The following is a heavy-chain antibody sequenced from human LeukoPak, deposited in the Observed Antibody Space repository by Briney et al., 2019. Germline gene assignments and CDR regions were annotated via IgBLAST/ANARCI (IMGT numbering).Heavy chain of an antibody. D-gene: IGHD2-15*01. CDR2: IIPISGTA. Sequence: SVKVSCKASGGTFSSYGISWVRQAPGQGLEWMGGIIPISGTANYAQKFQGKVTISADDSTSTAYMELSSLRSEDTAMYYCARGGRVSSSYYYGMDVWGRGTTVTVSS. J-gene: IGHJ6*02. CDR1: GGTFSSYG. V-gene: IGHV1-69*13. CDR3: ARGGRVSSSYYYGMDV.